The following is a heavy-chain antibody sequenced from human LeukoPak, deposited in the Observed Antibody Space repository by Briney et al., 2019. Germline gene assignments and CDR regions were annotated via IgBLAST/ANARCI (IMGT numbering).Heavy chain of an antibody. CDR3: ARVKGFRQNYFDY. CDR1: GSSINSYNW. Sequence: SETLSLTCAVSGSSINSYNWWSSVRQTPGMPVEWIGEIYYSGTTNYSPSLKSRVTISVDTSKNQFSLKLSSVTAADTAVYYCARVKGFRQNYFDYWGQGTLVTVSS. CDR2: IYYSGTT. J-gene: IGHJ4*02. V-gene: IGHV4-4*02. D-gene: IGHD3-10*01.